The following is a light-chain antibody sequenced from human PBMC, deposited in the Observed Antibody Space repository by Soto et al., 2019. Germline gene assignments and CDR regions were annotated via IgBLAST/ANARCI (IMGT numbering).Light chain of an antibody. CDR3: QQSYSTPIT. J-gene: IGKJ5*01. Sequence: DMQRNQSSSTLAASVGDRVTITCRASQSISVWLAWYQQKAGKAPNLLIYKASRLESGVPSRFSGSGSGTDFTLTISSLQPEDFATYYCQQSYSTPITFGQGTRLEI. CDR1: QSISVW. V-gene: IGKV1-5*03. CDR2: KAS.